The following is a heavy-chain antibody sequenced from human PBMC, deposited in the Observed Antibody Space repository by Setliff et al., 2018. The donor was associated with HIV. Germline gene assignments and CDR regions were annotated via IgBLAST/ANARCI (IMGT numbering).Heavy chain of an antibody. J-gene: IGHJ1*01. CDR2: ISAGNGDT. CDR3: ASSRYESSGFTYWEYFQD. CDR1: GNTFTRYA. D-gene: IGHD3-22*01. Sequence: ASVKVSCKASGNTFTRYAMHWVRQAPGQRPEWMGWISAGNGDTKYSQKFQGRLTITRDTSARIDYIELRSLRSEDTAVYYCASSRYESSGFTYWEYFQDWGQGTLVTVSS. V-gene: IGHV1-3*01.